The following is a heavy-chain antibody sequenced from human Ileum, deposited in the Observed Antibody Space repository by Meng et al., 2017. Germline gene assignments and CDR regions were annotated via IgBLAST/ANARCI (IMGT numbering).Heavy chain of an antibody. CDR3: ASARYDN. Sequence: QVQLQQWGAGLLKPSETLSLTCVVYGGSLSANYWTWIRKPPGKGLEWIGEINHNGNTNYKPSLKSRVTISVDTSKKQFSLRLTSVTAADTAVYYCASARYDNWGQGTLVTVSS. CDR1: GGSLSANY. CDR2: INHNGNT. V-gene: IGHV4-34*01. J-gene: IGHJ4*02.